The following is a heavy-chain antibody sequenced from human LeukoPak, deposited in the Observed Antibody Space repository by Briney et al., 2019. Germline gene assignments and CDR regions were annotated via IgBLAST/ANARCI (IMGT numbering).Heavy chain of an antibody. D-gene: IGHD2-2*01. J-gene: IGHJ4*02. CDR1: GFTFSSYA. CDR2: ISGSGGST. V-gene: IGHV3-23*01. Sequence: PGGSLRLSCAASGFTFSSYAMSWVRQAPGKGLEWVSAISGSGGSTYYADSVKGRFTTSRDNSKNTLYLQMNSLRAEDTAVYYCANGVQLLRYYFDYWGQGTLVTVSS. CDR3: ANGVQLLRYYFDY.